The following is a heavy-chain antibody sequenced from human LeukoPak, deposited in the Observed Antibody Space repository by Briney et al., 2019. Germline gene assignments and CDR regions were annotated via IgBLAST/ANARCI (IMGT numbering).Heavy chain of an antibody. CDR2: ISSSSSYI. V-gene: IGHV3-21*01. J-gene: IGHJ4*02. Sequence: GGSLRLSCAASGFTFSSYSMNWVRQPPGKGLEWVSSISSSSSYIYYADSVKGRFTISRDNAKNSLYLQMNSLRAEDTAVYYCAREGSSSSTAVDYWGQGTLVTVSS. CDR3: AREGSSSSTAVDY. CDR1: GFTFSSYS. D-gene: IGHD6-6*01.